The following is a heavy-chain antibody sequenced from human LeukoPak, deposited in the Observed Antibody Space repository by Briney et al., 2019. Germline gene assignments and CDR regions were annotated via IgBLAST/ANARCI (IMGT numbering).Heavy chain of an antibody. V-gene: IGHV1-18*01. CDR1: GYTFTSYG. CDR3: ARDRKYYYGSSGYSDY. J-gene: IGHJ4*02. D-gene: IGHD3-22*01. CDR2: ISAYNGNT. Sequence: ASVKVSCKASGYTFTSYGISWVRQAPGQGLEWMGWISAYNGNTNYAQKLQGRVTMTTDTSTSTAYMELRSLRSDDTAVYYCARDRKYYYGSSGYSDYWGQGTLVTVSS.